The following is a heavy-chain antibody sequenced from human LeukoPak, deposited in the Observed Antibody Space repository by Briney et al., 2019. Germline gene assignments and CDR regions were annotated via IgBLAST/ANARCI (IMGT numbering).Heavy chain of an antibody. J-gene: IGHJ4*02. V-gene: IGHV3-21*01. CDR2: ISSSSSYI. Sequence: GGSLRLSCAASGFTFNSYSMNWVRQAPGKGLEWVSSISSSSSYIHYADSVKGRFTISRDNAKNSLYLQMNSLRAEDTAIYYCAKAYGSGSYYPDYWGQGTLVTVSS. CDR1: GFTFNSYS. CDR3: AKAYGSGSYYPDY. D-gene: IGHD3-10*01.